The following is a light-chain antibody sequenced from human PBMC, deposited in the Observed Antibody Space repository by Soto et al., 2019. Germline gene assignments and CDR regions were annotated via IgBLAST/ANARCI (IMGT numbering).Light chain of an antibody. J-gene: IGKJ2*01. V-gene: IGKV3-15*01. CDR2: DAS. Sequence: EIVMTQSPATLSVSPGERATLSCRADHSVSSHIDWYQQKPGQPPRLLIYDASTRATGSTSRFSGSGSGTEFTLTISSLQSEDLAVYFCQQYDNWNPTFGQGTKLEI. CDR3: QQYDNWNPT. CDR1: HSVSSH.